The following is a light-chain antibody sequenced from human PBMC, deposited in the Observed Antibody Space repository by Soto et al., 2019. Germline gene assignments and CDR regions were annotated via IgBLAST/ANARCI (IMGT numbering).Light chain of an antibody. V-gene: IGKV3-15*01. CDR3: QQYHKWPPFT. CDR2: GAS. J-gene: IGKJ4*01. Sequence: EVGMTQSPATLSVSPGERATLSRRASQSVSSNLAWYQQKPGQTPRLLMYGASTRATGIPAGFSGSGSGTEFTLTISSLQSEDFAVYYCQQYHKWPPFTFGGGTKVDIK. CDR1: QSVSSN.